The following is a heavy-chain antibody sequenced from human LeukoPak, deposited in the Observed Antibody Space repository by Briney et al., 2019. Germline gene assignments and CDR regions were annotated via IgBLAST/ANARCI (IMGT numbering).Heavy chain of an antibody. V-gene: IGHV4-39*01. J-gene: IGHJ4*02. D-gene: IGHD3-22*01. CDR3: ARRDSRVNDY. CDR1: GGSISSSSYY. CDR2: IYYSGST. Sequence: PETLSLTCTVSGGSISSSSYYWGWIRQPPGKGLEWIGSIYYSGSTYYNPSLKSRVTISVDTSKNQFSLKLSSVTAADTAVYYCARRDSRVNDYWGQGTLVTVSS.